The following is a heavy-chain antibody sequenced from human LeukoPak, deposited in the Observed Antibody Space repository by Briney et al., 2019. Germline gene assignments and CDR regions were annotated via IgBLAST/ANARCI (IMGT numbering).Heavy chain of an antibody. CDR3: AKAPWGGIKVYYDY. V-gene: IGHV3-9*01. J-gene: IGHJ4*02. D-gene: IGHD2-15*01. Sequence: GGSLRLSCAASGFTFDDYAMHWVRQAPGKGLEWVSGISRNSGSIGYADSVKGRFTISRDNAKNSLYLQMNSLRAEDTAFYYSAKAPWGGIKVYYDYWGQGTLVTVSS. CDR2: ISRNSGSI. CDR1: GFTFDDYA.